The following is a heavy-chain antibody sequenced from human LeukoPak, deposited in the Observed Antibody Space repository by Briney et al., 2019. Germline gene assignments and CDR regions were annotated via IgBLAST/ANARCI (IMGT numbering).Heavy chain of an antibody. V-gene: IGHV3-48*01. CDR2: ISSSSSTI. CDR1: GFTFSSYS. J-gene: IGHJ3*02. D-gene: IGHD5-18*01. CDR3: ARYGISSMNTAPADAFDI. Sequence: PGGSLRLSCAASGFTFSSYSMNWVRQAPGKGLEWVSYISSSSSTIYYADSVKGRFTISRDNAKNSLYLQMNSLRAEDTAVYYCARYGISSMNTAPADAFDIWGQGTMVTVSS.